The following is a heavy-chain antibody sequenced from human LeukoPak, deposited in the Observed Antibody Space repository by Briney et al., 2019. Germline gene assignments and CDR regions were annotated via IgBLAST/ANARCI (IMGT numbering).Heavy chain of an antibody. V-gene: IGHV3-7*01. CDR3: AREEYYYDSSGYTLDY. CDR1: GFTFSSYA. D-gene: IGHD3-22*01. CDR2: IKQDGSEK. Sequence: GGSLRLSCAASGFTFSSYAMSWVRQAPGKGLEWVANIKQDGSEKYYVDSVKGRFTISRDNAKNSLYLQMNSLRAEDTAVYYCAREEYYYDSSGYTLDYWGQGTLVTVSS. J-gene: IGHJ4*02.